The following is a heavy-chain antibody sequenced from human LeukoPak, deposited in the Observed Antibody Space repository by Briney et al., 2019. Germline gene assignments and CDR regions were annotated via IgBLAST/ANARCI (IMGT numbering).Heavy chain of an antibody. V-gene: IGHV4-30-4*07. Sequence: SETLSLTCAVSGASISSGGYSWSWIRQTPGKGLEWIAYIHDSGSTYYNPSLKSRVTISIDTSKNQFSLKLNSVTAADTAVYYCARVVAAAGNNWFDPWGQGTLVTVSS. CDR3: ARVVAAAGNNWFDP. CDR1: GASISSGGYS. CDR2: IHDSGST. J-gene: IGHJ5*02. D-gene: IGHD6-13*01.